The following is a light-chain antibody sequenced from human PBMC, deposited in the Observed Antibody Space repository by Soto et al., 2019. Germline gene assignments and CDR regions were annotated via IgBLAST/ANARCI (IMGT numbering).Light chain of an antibody. Sequence: EILVTQSTGTLSLSPGEIATLSCVAIQSVSSNFLAWYQEKPGQAPRLLIYGASSRATGIPDRFSGSGSGTDFTLTISRLEPEDFAVYYCRQYGRSLGFAFGGGTKVDIK. CDR1: QSVSSNF. J-gene: IGKJ4*01. CDR2: GAS. V-gene: IGKV3-20*01. CDR3: RQYGRSLGFA.